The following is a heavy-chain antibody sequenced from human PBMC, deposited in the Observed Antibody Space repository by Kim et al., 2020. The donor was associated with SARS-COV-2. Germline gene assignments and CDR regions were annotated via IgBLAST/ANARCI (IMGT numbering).Heavy chain of an antibody. V-gene: IGHV4-59*13. D-gene: IGHD5-12*01. CDR3: AREGVNATIRVPRPHYYYGMDV. CDR1: GGSISSYY. CDR2: IYYSGST. J-gene: IGHJ6*02. Sequence: SETLSLTCTVSGGSISSYYWSWIRQPPGKGLEWIGYIYYSGSTNYNPSLKSRVTISVDTSKNQFSLKLSSVTAADTAVYYCAREGVNATIRVPRPHYYYGMDVWGQGTTVTVSS.